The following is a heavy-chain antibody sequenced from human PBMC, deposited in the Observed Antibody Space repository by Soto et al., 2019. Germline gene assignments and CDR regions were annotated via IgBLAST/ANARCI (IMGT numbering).Heavy chain of an antibody. D-gene: IGHD3-3*01. Sequence: QVQLVESGGGVVQPGRSLRLSCAASGFTFSSYGMHWVRQAPGKGLEWVEVIWYDGSNKYYADSVKGRFTISRDNSKNTLYLQMNSLRAEDTAVYYCARGVVLRFLEWSGMDVWGQGTTVTVSS. CDR3: ARGVVLRFLEWSGMDV. J-gene: IGHJ6*02. V-gene: IGHV3-33*01. CDR2: IWYDGSNK. CDR1: GFTFSSYG.